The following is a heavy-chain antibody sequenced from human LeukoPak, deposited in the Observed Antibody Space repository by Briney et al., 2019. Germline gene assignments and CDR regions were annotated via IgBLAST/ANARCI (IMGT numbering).Heavy chain of an antibody. J-gene: IGHJ5*02. Sequence: PSETLSLTCTVSGGSISSYYWSWIRQPPGKGLEWIGYIYYSGSTYYNPSLKSQVTISVDTSKNQFSLKLSSVTAADTAVYYCARAPKVISSLYNWFDPWGQGTLVTVSS. CDR3: ARAPKVISSLYNWFDP. CDR2: IYYSGST. D-gene: IGHD4-17*01. CDR1: GGSISSYY. V-gene: IGHV4-59*12.